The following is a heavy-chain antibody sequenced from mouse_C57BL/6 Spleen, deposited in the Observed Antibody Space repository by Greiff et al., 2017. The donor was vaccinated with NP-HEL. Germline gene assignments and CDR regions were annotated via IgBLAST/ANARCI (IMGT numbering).Heavy chain of an antibody. J-gene: IGHJ2*01. V-gene: IGHV1-15*01. CDR3: TRSSSGHYFDY. CDR1: GYTFTDYE. D-gene: IGHD3-2*02. Sequence: LVESGAELVRPGASVTLSCKASGYTFTDYEMHWVKQTPVHGLEWIGAIDPETGGTAYNQKFKGKAILTADKSSSTAYMELRSLTSEDSAVYYCTRSSSGHYFDYWGQGTTLTVSS. CDR2: IDPETGGT.